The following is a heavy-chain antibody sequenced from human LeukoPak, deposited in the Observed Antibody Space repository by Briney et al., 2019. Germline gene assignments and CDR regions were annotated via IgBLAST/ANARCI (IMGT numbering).Heavy chain of an antibody. CDR2: ISSSSSYI. D-gene: IGHD5-18*01. J-gene: IGHJ4*02. CDR3: ARESDTAMVALFDY. V-gene: IGHV3-21*01. Sequence: GRSLRLSCAASGFTFSSYSMNWVRQAPGKGLEWVSSISSSSSYIYYADSVKGRFTISRDNAKNSLYLQMNSLRAEDTAVYYCARESDTAMVALFDYWGQGTLVTVSS. CDR1: GFTFSSYS.